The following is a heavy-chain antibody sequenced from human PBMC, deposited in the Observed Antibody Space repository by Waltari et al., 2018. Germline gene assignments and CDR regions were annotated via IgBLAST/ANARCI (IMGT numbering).Heavy chain of an antibody. CDR3: ARLEDCSGGNCYSANNHPVDV. D-gene: IGHD2-15*01. V-gene: IGHV4-34*01. J-gene: IGHJ6*02. CDR2: INHAGNT. Sequence: QVHLQQWGAGLLKASETLSLTCAVDGGSFRGYYWSWVRQPPGKGLEWIGEINHAGNTNCNPSLKSRVVISEDTSKSQFYLKLTFVTAADTGVYYCARLEDCSGGNCYSANNHPVDVWGQGTSVTVSS. CDR1: GGSFRGYY.